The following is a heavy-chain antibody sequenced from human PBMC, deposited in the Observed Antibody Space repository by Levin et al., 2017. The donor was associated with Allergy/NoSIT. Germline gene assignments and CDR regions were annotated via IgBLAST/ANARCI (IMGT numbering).Heavy chain of an antibody. V-gene: IGHV6-1*01. CDR3: ARDMYYDFWSAPPKAPMDV. J-gene: IGHJ6*02. CDR2: TYYRSKWYN. CDR1: GDSVSSNSAA. Sequence: SQTLSLTCAISGDSVSSNSAAWNWIRQSPSRGLEWLGRTYYRSKWYNDYAVSVKSRITINPDTSKNQFSLQLNSVTPEDTAVYYCARDMYYDFWSAPPKAPMDVWGQGTTVTVSS. D-gene: IGHD3-3*01.